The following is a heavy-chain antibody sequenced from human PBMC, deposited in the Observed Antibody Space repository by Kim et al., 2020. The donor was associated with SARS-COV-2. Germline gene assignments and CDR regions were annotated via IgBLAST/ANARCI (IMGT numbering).Heavy chain of an antibody. CDR2: ISTSSSYI. CDR1: GFTFTSYT. D-gene: IGHD4-17*01. J-gene: IGHJ4*02. V-gene: IGHV3-21*01. CDR3: ARDRHGDYAFDY. Sequence: GGSLRLSCAASGFTFTSYTMNWVRQAPGKGLEWVSSISTSSSYIYYSDSVKGRFTISRDNSKNSLYLQMNSLRAEDTALYYCARDRHGDYAFDYWGQGTL.